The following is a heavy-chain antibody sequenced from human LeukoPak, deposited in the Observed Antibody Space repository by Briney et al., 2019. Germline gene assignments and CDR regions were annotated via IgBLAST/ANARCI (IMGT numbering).Heavy chain of an antibody. D-gene: IGHD2-2*02. CDR1: GYTFTSYG. J-gene: IGHJ6*02. V-gene: IGHV1-18*01. Sequence: ASVKVSCKVSGYTFTSYGISWVRQAPGQGHEWMGWISAYNGNTNYAQKLQGRVTMTTDTSTSTAYMELRSLRSDDTAVYYCARDSAYCSSTSCYTLYYYYGMDVWGQGTTVTVSS. CDR2: ISAYNGNT. CDR3: ARDSAYCSSTSCYTLYYYYGMDV.